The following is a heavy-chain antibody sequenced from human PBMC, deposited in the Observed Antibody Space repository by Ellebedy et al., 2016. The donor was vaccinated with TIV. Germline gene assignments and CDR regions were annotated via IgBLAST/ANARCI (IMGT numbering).Heavy chain of an antibody. Sequence: ASVKVSCXASGYTFSSYHITWVRQAPGQGLEWMGWISAYTGNTNYAQNLQNRVTMTTDTSTDTAYMELWSLRSDDTAVYYCARQDSYGESDFDYWGQGTLVTVSS. V-gene: IGHV1-18*04. D-gene: IGHD5-18*01. CDR2: ISAYTGNT. CDR1: GYTFSSYH. CDR3: ARQDSYGESDFDY. J-gene: IGHJ4*02.